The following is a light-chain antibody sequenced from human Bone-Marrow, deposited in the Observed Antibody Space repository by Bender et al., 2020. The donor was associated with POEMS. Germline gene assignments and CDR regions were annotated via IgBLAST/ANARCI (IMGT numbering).Light chain of an antibody. CDR2: KDK. CDR1: VLPKQY. J-gene: IGLJ1*01. Sequence: SYELIQPPSVSVSPGQTARITCSADVLPKQYVYWYQQRPGQAPMVVIYKDKERPSGIPERFSGSTSGTTVTLTISGVQAEDEADYYCQSADSSGTFVFGTGTRVTVL. CDR3: QSADSSGTFV. V-gene: IGLV3-25*01.